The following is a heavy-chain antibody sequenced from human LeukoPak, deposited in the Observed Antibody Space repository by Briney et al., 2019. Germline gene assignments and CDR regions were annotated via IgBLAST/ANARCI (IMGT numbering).Heavy chain of an antibody. CDR2: ISGSSGNT. J-gene: IGHJ4*02. CDR3: ARGGYDSSGYYDY. Sequence: GGTLRLSCAASGFTFSNYAMNWVRQAPGKGLEWVSAISGSSGNTYYADSVKGRFTISRDNAKNSLYLQMNSLRAEDTAVYYCARGGYDSSGYYDYWGQGTLVTVSS. CDR1: GFTFSNYA. D-gene: IGHD3-22*01. V-gene: IGHV3-23*01.